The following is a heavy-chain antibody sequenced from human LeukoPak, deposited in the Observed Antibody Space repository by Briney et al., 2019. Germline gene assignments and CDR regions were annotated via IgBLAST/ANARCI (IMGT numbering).Heavy chain of an antibody. CDR1: GFNFNTYT. D-gene: IGHD4-17*01. V-gene: IGHV3-21*01. J-gene: IGHJ4*02. CDR2: ISSDSSYI. Sequence: PGGSLRLSCAASGFNFNTYTMNWVRQAPGKGLEWVSSISSDSSYIYYADAVHGRFTVSRDNAKYSLYLQMNSLRAVDTAVYYCVRGSYGAYDYWGQGSLVTVSS. CDR3: VRGSYGAYDY.